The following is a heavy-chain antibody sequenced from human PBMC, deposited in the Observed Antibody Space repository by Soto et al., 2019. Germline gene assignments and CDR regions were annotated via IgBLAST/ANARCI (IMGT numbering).Heavy chain of an antibody. V-gene: IGHV1-69*12. CDR1: GGTFSSYA. J-gene: IGHJ5*02. CDR2: FIPIFGKA. Sequence: QVQLVQSGAEVKKHGSSVKVSCKASGGTFSSYAISWVRQAPGQGLEWMGGFIPIFGKANYGQKIQGRVTITAEESTSTAYMELSSLRSEDTSVYYCARQIQYYYDSSGRSAWVDPWGQGSQVTVYS. CDR3: ARQIQYYYDSSGRSAWVDP. D-gene: IGHD3-22*01.